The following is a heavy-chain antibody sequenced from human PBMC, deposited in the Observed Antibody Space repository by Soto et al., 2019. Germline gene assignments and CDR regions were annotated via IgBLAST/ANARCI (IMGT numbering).Heavy chain of an antibody. D-gene: IGHD3-3*01. J-gene: IGHJ6*03. CDR1: GFTFSDYY. V-gene: IGHV3-11*01. Sequence: GGSLRLSCAASGFTFSDYYMSWIRQAPGKGLEWVSYISSSGSTIYYADSVKGRFTISRDNAKNSLYLQMNSLRAEDTAVYYCARDFLEWPNYYYYYYMDIWGKGTTVNVSS. CDR2: ISSSGSTI. CDR3: ARDFLEWPNYYYYYYMDI.